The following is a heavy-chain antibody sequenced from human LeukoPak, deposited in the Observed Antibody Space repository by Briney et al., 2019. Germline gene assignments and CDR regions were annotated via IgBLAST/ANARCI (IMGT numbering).Heavy chain of an antibody. D-gene: IGHD4-17*01. J-gene: IGHJ4*02. CDR2: INQDGSEK. CDR1: GFTFSGYW. V-gene: IGHV3-7*01. CDR3: ARRGATVTDD. Sequence: PGGSLILSCAASGFTFSGYWMTWVRQAPGKGLEWVANINQDGSEKYYVDSVKGRFTISRDNAKNSLYLQMNSLRAEDTAVYFCARRGATVTDDWGQGTLVTVSS.